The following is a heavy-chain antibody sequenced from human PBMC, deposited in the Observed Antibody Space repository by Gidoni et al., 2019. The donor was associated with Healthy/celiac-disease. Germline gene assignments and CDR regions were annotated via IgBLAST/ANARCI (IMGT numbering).Heavy chain of an antibody. CDR1: GSPFRTSA. CDR3: AKDTADILTGDYGMDV. J-gene: IGHJ6*02. Sequence: QVQLVESGGGVVQPGRSLRLACAASGSPFRTSAMHWVRQAPGKGLEWVAVISYDGSNKYYADSVKGRFTISRDNSKNTLYLQMNSLRAEDTAVYYCAKDTADILTGDYGMDVWGQGTTVTVSS. V-gene: IGHV3-30*18. CDR2: ISYDGSNK. D-gene: IGHD3-9*01.